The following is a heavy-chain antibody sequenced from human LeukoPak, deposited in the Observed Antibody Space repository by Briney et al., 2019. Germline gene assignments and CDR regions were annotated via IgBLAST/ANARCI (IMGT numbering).Heavy chain of an antibody. Sequence: SVKVSCKASGGTFSSYAISWVRQAPGQGLEWMRGIIPIFGTANYAQKFQGRVTITADKSTSTAYMELSSLRSEDTAVYYCARDPVSLLGGAFDIWGQGTMVTVSS. CDR1: GGTFSSYA. V-gene: IGHV1-69*06. CDR2: IIPIFGTA. D-gene: IGHD1-26*01. CDR3: ARDPVSLLGGAFDI. J-gene: IGHJ3*02.